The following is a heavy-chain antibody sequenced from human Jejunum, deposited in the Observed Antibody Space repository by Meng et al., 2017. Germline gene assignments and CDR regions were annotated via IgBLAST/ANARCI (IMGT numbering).Heavy chain of an antibody. CDR1: GGSIESNTW. CDR2: VYHSGST. Sequence: VPVQQSGPGLVKPSESLYLTCAVSGGSIESNTWWTWIRQPPGQGLEWIGEVYHSGSTHYNPSLQSRVTISIDNSKNRFSLSLNSVTAADTAIYYCARADYVRYFDLWGRGTLVTVSS. D-gene: IGHD3-10*02. J-gene: IGHJ2*01. V-gene: IGHV4-4*02. CDR3: ARADYVRYFDL.